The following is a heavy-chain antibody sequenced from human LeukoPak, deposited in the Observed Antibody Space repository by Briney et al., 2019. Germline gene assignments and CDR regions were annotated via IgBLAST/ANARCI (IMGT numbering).Heavy chain of an antibody. D-gene: IGHD2-15*01. V-gene: IGHV4-39*01. CDR3: WALGDIVVVVGLDY. J-gene: IGHJ4*02. Sequence: SETLSLTCTVSGGSISSSSYYWGWIRQPPGKGLEWIGSIYYSGSTYCNPSLKSRVTISVDTSKNQFSLKLSSVTAADTAVYYCWALGDIVVVVGLDYWGQGTLVTVSS. CDR2: IYYSGST. CDR1: GGSISSSSYY.